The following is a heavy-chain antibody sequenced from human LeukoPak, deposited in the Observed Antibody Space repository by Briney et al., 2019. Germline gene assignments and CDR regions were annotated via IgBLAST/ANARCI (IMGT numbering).Heavy chain of an antibody. J-gene: IGHJ1*01. CDR2: IYTSGST. V-gene: IGHV4-61*02. CDR3: ARHGTHARSALTGPKRYFQH. Sequence: PSETLSLTCTVSGGSISSGSYYWSWIRQPAGKGLEWIGRIYTSGSTNYNPSLKSRVTISVDTSKNQFSLKLSSVTAADTAVYYCARHGTHARSALTGPKRYFQHWGQGTLVTVSS. CDR1: GGSISSGSYY. D-gene: IGHD3-9*01.